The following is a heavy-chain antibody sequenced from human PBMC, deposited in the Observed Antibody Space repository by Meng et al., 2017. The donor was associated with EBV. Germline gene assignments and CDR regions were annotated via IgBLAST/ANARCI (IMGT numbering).Heavy chain of an antibody. CDR3: ARGKKGFFDL. J-gene: IGHJ2*01. CDR1: GCSNSSSHTC. CDR2: IYTSGST. Sequence: PVMVNPSTLSALPCTVSGCSNSSSHTCCSWIRQPPVKGLEWSGHIYTSGSTYYHQSLNSRITISVDTSKNQFSLKLSSVTAADPAVYYCARGKKGFFDLWGRGTLVTVSS. V-gene: IGHV4-30-4*01.